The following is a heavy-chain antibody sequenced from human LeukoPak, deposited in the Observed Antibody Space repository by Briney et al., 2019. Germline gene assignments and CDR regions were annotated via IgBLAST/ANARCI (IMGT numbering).Heavy chain of an antibody. D-gene: IGHD6-6*01. Sequence: SETLSLTCTVSGGSISSSSYYWGWIRQPPGKGLEWIGSIYYSGSTYYNPSLKSRVAIFVDTSKNQFSLKLSSVTAADTAVYYCANLSSFDYYYYYYMDVWGKGTTVTVSS. J-gene: IGHJ6*03. CDR1: GGSISSSSYY. CDR3: ANLSSFDYYYYYYMDV. V-gene: IGHV4-39*01. CDR2: IYYSGST.